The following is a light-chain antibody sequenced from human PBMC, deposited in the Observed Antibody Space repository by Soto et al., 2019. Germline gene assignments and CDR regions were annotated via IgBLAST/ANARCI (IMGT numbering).Light chain of an antibody. Sequence: QSVLTQPPSASGTPGQRVTISCSGSSSNIGSNYVYWYQQLPRTAPKLLIYSNNQRPSGVPDRFSGSKSGTSASLAISGLRSEDEAGCSCAAWDASPGGPYVSGYGTKVTVL. CDR3: AAWDASPGGPYV. CDR2: SNN. J-gene: IGLJ1*01. CDR1: SSNIGSNY. V-gene: IGLV1-47*02.